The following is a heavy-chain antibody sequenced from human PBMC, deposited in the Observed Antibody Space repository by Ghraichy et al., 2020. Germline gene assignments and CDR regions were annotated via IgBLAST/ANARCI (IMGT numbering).Heavy chain of an antibody. CDR3: AKDLNPPSAMVRGVRQPFDY. CDR2: ISATGGST. CDR1: GFTFSSYA. V-gene: IGHV3-23*01. Sequence: LSLTCAASGFTFSSYAMSWVRQAPGKGLEWVSGISATGGSTYYADSVKGRFTISRDNSKNTLYLQMTSLRAEDTAVYYCAKDLNPPSAMVRGVRQPFDYWGQGTLVTVSS. J-gene: IGHJ4*02. D-gene: IGHD3-10*01.